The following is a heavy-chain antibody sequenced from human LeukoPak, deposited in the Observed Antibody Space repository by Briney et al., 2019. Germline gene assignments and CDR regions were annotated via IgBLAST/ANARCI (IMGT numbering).Heavy chain of an antibody. Sequence: GASVKVSCKASGYTFTGYYMHWVRQAPGQGLEWVGWINPNSGGTNYAQKFQGRVTMTRDTSISTAYMELSRLRSDDTAVYYCARSAFMVRGVIIRDYYFDYWGQGTLVTVSS. D-gene: IGHD3-10*01. J-gene: IGHJ4*02. CDR1: GYTFTGYY. CDR2: INPNSGGT. CDR3: ARSAFMVRGVIIRDYYFDY. V-gene: IGHV1-2*02.